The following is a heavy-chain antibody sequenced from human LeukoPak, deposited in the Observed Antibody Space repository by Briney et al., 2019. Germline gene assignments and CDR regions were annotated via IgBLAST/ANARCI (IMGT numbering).Heavy chain of an antibody. D-gene: IGHD6-19*01. Sequence: GGSLRLSCAASGFTFSSYWMSWVRQAPGKGLEWVANIKQDGSEKYYVDSVKGRFTISRDNAKNSLVLQMNSLRPEDTAVYYCARVSSDSSGWRRFDYWGQGTLVTVSS. CDR2: IKQDGSEK. CDR1: GFTFSSYW. CDR3: ARVSSDSSGWRRFDY. J-gene: IGHJ4*02. V-gene: IGHV3-7*01.